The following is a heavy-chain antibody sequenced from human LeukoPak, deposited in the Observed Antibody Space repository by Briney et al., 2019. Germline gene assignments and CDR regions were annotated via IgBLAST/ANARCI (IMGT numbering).Heavy chain of an antibody. V-gene: IGHV1-46*01. CDR1: GGTFSSYA. J-gene: IGHJ6*03. CDR2: INPRGGST. Sequence: ASVKVSCKASGGTFSSYAISWVRQAPGQGLEWMGIINPRGGSTTYAQKFQGRVIMTGDTSTSTVYMELRSLRSEDTAVYYCARARGSGSYYGHDYYYYYYMDVWGQGTTVTVSS. D-gene: IGHD3-10*01. CDR3: ARARGSGSYYGHDYYYYYYMDV.